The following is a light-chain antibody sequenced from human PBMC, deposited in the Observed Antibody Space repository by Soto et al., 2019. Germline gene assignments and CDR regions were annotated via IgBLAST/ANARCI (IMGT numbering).Light chain of an antibody. CDR1: QSVSHISNNKSY. CDR3: QQFYSSPFT. J-gene: IGKJ3*01. Sequence: DIVMTQSPDSLAVSLGERATINCKSSQSVSHISNNKSYLAWYQQKSGQPPKLLIYWTSTRESGVPDRFSGSGSETDFTLTISSLQAEDVAVYYCQQFYSSPFTFGPGTKVDIK. V-gene: IGKV4-1*01. CDR2: WTS.